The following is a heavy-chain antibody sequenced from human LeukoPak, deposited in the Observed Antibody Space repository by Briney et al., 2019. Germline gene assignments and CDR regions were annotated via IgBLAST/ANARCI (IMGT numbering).Heavy chain of an antibody. Sequence: SETLSLTCTVSGGSISSGSYYWSWIRQPAGKGLEWIGRIYTSGSTNYNPSLKSRVTISVDTSKNQFSLKLSSVTAADTAVYYCARNIAVAGHFDIWGQGTVVTVSS. D-gene: IGHD6-19*01. V-gene: IGHV4-61*02. CDR3: ARNIAVAGHFDI. CDR1: GGSISSGSYY. J-gene: IGHJ3*02. CDR2: IYTSGST.